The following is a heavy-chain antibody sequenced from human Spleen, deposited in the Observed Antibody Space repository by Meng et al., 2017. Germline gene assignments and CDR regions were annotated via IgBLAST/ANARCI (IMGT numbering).Heavy chain of an antibody. CDR1: GFTFSTVG. D-gene: IGHD4-11*01. J-gene: IGHJ4*02. Sequence: EVRLLESGGGLVQPGGSLRLSCAASGFTFSTVGMNWVRQAPGKGLEWVSTISATGGATYYADSVKGRLTSSRDNSKNTLYLQMNSLRAEDTAVYYCVPRTTYFDSWGLGTLVTVSS. CDR3: VPRTTYFDS. V-gene: IGHV3-23*01. CDR2: ISATGGAT.